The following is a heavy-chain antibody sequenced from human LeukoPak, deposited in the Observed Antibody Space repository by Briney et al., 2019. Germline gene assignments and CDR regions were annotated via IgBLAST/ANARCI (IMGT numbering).Heavy chain of an antibody. Sequence: GGSLRLSCAVSGFTFSDYWMTWVRQAPGKGLEWVANIKQDGSDKYYVDSVKGRFTISRDNAKNSPYLQMNSLRAEDTAVYYCARVAYSYDSSGYFVFDYWGQGTLVTVSS. CDR2: IKQDGSDK. CDR1: GFTFSDYW. CDR3: ARVAYSYDSSGYFVFDY. J-gene: IGHJ4*02. D-gene: IGHD3-22*01. V-gene: IGHV3-7*04.